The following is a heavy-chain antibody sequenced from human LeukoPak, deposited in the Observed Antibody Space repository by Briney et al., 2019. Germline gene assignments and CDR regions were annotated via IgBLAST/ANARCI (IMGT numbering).Heavy chain of an antibody. D-gene: IGHD1-7*01. CDR2: IYHSGST. J-gene: IGHJ3*02. CDR3: ARDASPEKLELPHDVFDI. V-gene: IGHV4-30-2*01. Sequence: PSQTLSLTCTVSGGSISSGDYYWSWIRQPPGKGLEWIGYIYHSGSTYYNPSLKSRVTISVDRSKNQFSLKLSSVTAADTAVYYCARDASPEKLELPHDVFDIWGQGTMVTVSS. CDR1: GGSISSGDYY.